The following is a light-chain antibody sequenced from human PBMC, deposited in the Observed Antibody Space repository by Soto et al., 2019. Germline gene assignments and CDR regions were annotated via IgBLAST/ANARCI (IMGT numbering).Light chain of an antibody. CDR1: QSLLHSNGYNY. Sequence: DIVMTQSPLSLPVTPGEPASISCRSSQSLLHSNGYNYLDWXLQKPGQSPQLLIYLGSNRASGVPDRFSGSGSGTDFTLKISRVEAEDVGVYYRIQALQTPITFGQGTRLEIK. CDR2: LGS. CDR3: IQALQTPIT. V-gene: IGKV2-28*01. J-gene: IGKJ5*01.